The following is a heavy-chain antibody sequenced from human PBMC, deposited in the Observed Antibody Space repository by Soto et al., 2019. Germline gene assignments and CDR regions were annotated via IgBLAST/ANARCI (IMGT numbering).Heavy chain of an antibody. D-gene: IGHD1-26*01. J-gene: IGHJ3*02. Sequence: GGSLRLSCAASGFSFTTYVMHWVRQAPGKGLEWVAVISHDGSYKYYGDAVKGRFTISRDTSKNAVYLEMHSLRPEDTAVYYCAKGLLAIVGTTLPRDAFNIWGQGTRVTVSS. V-gene: IGHV3-30*18. CDR2: ISHDGSYK. CDR1: GFSFTTYV. CDR3: AKGLLAIVGTTLPRDAFNI.